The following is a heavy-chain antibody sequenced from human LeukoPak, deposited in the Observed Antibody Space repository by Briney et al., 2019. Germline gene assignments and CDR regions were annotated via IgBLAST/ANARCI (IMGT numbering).Heavy chain of an antibody. CDR1: GFTFSSYE. CDR2: ISSRGSAI. D-gene: IGHD3-10*01. V-gene: IGHV3-48*03. CDR3: ARAGRRFGELKLKRWFDP. Sequence: GGSLRLSCAASGFTFSSYEMNWVRQAPGKGLEWVSYISSRGSAIYYADSVKGRFTISRDNAKNSLYLQMNSLRAEDTAVYYCARAGRRFGELKLKRWFDPWGQGTLVTVSS. J-gene: IGHJ5*02.